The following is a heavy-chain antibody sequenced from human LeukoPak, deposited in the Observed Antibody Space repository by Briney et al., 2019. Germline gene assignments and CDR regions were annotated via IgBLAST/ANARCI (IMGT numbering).Heavy chain of an antibody. CDR1: GFTFSSYA. CDR2: ISYDGSNK. D-gene: IGHD3-10*01. CDR3: ARDLGGEVFDY. Sequence: GGSLRLSCAASGFTFSSYAMHWVRQAPGKGLEWVAVISYDGSNKYYADSVKGRFTISRDNSKNTLYLQMNSLRAGDTAVYYCARDLGGEVFDYWGQGTLVTVSS. V-gene: IGHV3-30-3*01. J-gene: IGHJ4*02.